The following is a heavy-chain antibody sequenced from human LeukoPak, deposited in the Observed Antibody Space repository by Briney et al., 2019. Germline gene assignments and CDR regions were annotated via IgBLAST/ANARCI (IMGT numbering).Heavy chain of an antibody. CDR1: GFTFSNAW. V-gene: IGHV3-15*01. J-gene: IGHJ3*02. Sequence: TGGSLRLSCAASGFTFSNAWMSWVRQAPGKGPEWVGRIKSKTDGGTTDYAAPVKGRFTISRDDSKNTLYLQMNSLKTEDTAVYYCTTDIPYSSSSRGLDAFDIWGQGTMVTVSS. CDR3: TTDIPYSSSSRGLDAFDI. D-gene: IGHD6-6*01. CDR2: IKSKTDGGTT.